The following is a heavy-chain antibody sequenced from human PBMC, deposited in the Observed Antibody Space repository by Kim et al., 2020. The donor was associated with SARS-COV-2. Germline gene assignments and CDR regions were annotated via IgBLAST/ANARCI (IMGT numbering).Heavy chain of an antibody. V-gene: IGHV3-33*06. D-gene: IGHD6-19*01. CDR3: AKDRHSSGWSFDY. Sequence: YADSVKGRFTISRDNSKNTLYLQMNSLRAEDTAVYYCAKDRHSSGWSFDYWGQGTLVTVSS. J-gene: IGHJ4*02.